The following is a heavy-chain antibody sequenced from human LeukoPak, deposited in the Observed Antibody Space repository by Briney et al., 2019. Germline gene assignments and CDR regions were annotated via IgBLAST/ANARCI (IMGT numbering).Heavy chain of an antibody. J-gene: IGHJ4*02. CDR1: GYTFTSYY. CDR2: INPSGGST. CDR3: ARVGQWLVHLD. V-gene: IGHV1-46*01. Sequence: ASVKVSCKAPGYTFTSYYMHWVRQAPGQGLEWMGIINPSGGSTSYAQKFQGRVTMTRDTSTSTVYMELSSLRSEDTAVYYCARVGQWLVHLDWGQGTLVTVSS. D-gene: IGHD6-19*01.